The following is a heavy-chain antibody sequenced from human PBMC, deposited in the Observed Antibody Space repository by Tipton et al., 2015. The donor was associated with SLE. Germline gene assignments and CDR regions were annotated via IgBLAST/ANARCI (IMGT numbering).Heavy chain of an antibody. CDR3: ATPGRLTPLGY. CDR2: VFYSGNT. J-gene: IGHJ4*02. CDR1: GGSISTTDHY. D-gene: IGHD4-23*01. V-gene: IGHV4-39*07. Sequence: TLSLTCSVSGGSISTTDHYWGWIRQPPGKGLEWIGSVFYSGNTYYNESLQSRVTISIDTSKNHFSLKLYSVTAADTAVYYCATPGRLTPLGYWGQGTLVTVSS.